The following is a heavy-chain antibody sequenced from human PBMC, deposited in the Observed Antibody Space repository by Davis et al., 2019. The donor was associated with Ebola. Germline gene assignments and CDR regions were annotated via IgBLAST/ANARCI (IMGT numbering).Heavy chain of an antibody. V-gene: IGHV1-2*02. Sequence: ASVKVSCKASGYTFTGYYMHWVRQAPGQGLEWMGWINPNSGGTNYAQKFQGRVTMTRDTSTSTVYMELSSLRSEDTAVYYCVRGGGRYFDLWGRGTLVTVSS. J-gene: IGHJ2*01. D-gene: IGHD4-23*01. CDR2: INPNSGGT. CDR1: GYTFTGYY. CDR3: VRGGGRYFDL.